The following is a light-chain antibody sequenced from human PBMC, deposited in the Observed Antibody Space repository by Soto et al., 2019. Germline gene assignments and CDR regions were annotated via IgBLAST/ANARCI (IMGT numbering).Light chain of an antibody. CDR2: ATS. Sequence: EIVLTQSPATLSLSPGERATLSCRASQNINSYLAWYQQKPGQAPRLLIYATSNRATGIPARFSGSGSGTDFTLSISSLEPEDSAVYYCQQRSSWPFTFGPGTKVDIK. J-gene: IGKJ3*01. CDR1: QNINSY. CDR3: QQRSSWPFT. V-gene: IGKV3-11*01.